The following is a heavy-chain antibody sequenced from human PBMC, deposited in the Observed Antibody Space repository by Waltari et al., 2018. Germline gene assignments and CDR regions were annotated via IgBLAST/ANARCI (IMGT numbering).Heavy chain of an antibody. CDR3: ATRSYYEDSRGYYFRGDY. J-gene: IGHJ4*02. D-gene: IGHD3-22*01. CDR2: FGPEDGET. CDR1: GYTLTELS. Sequence: QVQLVQSGAEVKKPGASVKVSCKVSGYTLTELSMHWVRQAPGKGLEWMGGFGPEDGETIYAQKFQGRVTMTEDTSTDTAYMELSSLRSEDTAVYYCATRSYYEDSRGYYFRGDYWGQGTLVTVSS. V-gene: IGHV1-24*01.